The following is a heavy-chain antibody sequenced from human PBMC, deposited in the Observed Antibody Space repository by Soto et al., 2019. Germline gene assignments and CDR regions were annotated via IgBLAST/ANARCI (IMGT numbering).Heavy chain of an antibody. CDR3: ARIAVAGIT. Sequence: VKMSWKACRYTISCYALYWVRQATGQGLEWMGWMKPNSGNTGYAQKFQGRVTMTRNTSISTAYMELSSLRSEDTAVYYCARIAVAGITWGQRPLVTVSS. CDR1: RYTISCYA. CDR2: MKPNSGNT. V-gene: IGHV1-8*01. J-gene: IGHJ5*02. D-gene: IGHD6-19*01.